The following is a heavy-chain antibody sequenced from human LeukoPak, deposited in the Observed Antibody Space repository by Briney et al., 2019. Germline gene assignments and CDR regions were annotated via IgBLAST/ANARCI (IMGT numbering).Heavy chain of an antibody. Sequence: SETLSLTCTVSGGSISNYFWSWIRQAPGKGLEWIGYIYYSGTTNYNPSLKSRVTISADTSKNQFSLKLSSVTAADTAVYYCARGGEGIPYYYYYGMDVWGQGTTVTVSS. CDR1: GGSISNYF. V-gene: IGHV4-59*01. CDR2: IYYSGTT. CDR3: ARGGEGIPYYYYYGMDV. J-gene: IGHJ6*02. D-gene: IGHD3-10*01.